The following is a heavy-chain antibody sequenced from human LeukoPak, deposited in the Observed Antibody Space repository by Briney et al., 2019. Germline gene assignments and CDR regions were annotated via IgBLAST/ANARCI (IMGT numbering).Heavy chain of an antibody. CDR2: IYHRGNT. V-gene: IGHV4-38-2*01. CDR1: NYSISSGYY. CDR3: ARIRMITFGGVIVRTYYFDY. J-gene: IGHJ4*02. D-gene: IGHD3-16*02. Sequence: SETLSLTSAVSNYSISSGYYWGWIRQPPGKGLEWIGSIYHRGNTYYNPSPKSRVTISVDTSKNQFSLKLSSVTAADTAVYYCARIRMITFGGVIVRTYYFDYWGQGTLVIVSS.